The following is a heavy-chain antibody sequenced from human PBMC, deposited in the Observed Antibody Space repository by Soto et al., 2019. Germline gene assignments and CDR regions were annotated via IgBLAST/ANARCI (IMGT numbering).Heavy chain of an antibody. Sequence: EVQLLESGGDLVQTGGSLRLSCAASGFTFSSYAMNWVRQPPGKGLEWVSGINDRGRSTYYADSVKGRFTISRDNSKNTLSLQMNSLRAEDTAIYYCVHGYYFDSWGQGTLVTVSS. D-gene: IGHD5-12*01. CDR3: VHGYYFDS. V-gene: IGHV3-23*01. CDR1: GFTFSSYA. CDR2: INDRGRST. J-gene: IGHJ4*02.